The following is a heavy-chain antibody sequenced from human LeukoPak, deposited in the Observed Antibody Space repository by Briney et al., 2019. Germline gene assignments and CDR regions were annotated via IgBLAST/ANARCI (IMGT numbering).Heavy chain of an antibody. CDR1: GFALRSYA. J-gene: IGHJ6*02. V-gene: IGHV3-64*01. CDR2: ISSNGGSA. Sequence: PGRSLRLSCAASGFALRSYAMHWVRQAPGKGLEYVSGISSNGGSAYYANSVKVRFTISRDNSKNTLYLQMGSLRAEDMAVYYCARDLGGNDYYYYGMDVWGQGTTVTVSS. D-gene: IGHD1-26*01. CDR3: ARDLGGNDYYYYGMDV.